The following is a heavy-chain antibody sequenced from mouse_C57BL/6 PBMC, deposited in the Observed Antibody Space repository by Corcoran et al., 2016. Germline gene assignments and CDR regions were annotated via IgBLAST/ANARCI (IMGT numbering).Heavy chain of an antibody. Sequence: QIQLVQSGPELKKPGETVKIPCKASGYTFKDYQMHWVKQAPGKGFKWMGMIYTDTGEPTYAEEVKGRFDFPMETSASTAYLQINNLNNEDTATYFCGRGLPWGQGTLVTVSA. J-gene: IGHJ3*01. CDR1: GYTFKDYQ. CDR3: GRGLP. V-gene: IGHV9-1*01. CDR2: IYTDTGEP.